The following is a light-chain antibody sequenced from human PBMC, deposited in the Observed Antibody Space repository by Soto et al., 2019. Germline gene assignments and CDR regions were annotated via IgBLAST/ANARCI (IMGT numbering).Light chain of an antibody. Sequence: SALTQPASVSGSPGQSITISCTGTSSDVGGYNYVSWYQQHPGKAPKLMIYEVSYRPSGVSNRFSGSKSGNTASLTISGLQAEDVAGYYCSSLTSTNTLAFGGGTKLTVL. CDR3: SSLTSTNTLA. CDR1: SSDVGGYNY. V-gene: IGLV2-14*01. J-gene: IGLJ2*01. CDR2: EVS.